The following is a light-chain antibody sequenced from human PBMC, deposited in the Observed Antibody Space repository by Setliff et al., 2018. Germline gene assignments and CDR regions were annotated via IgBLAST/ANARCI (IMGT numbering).Light chain of an antibody. CDR3: SSYTSSSSYV. Sequence: QSALTQPASVSGSPGQSVTISCTGTSSDVGGYNFVSWYQQHPGKAPKVMIYEVTNRPSGVSNRLSGSKSGNTASLTISGLQAEDEADYYCSSYTSSSSYVFGTGTKV. V-gene: IGLV2-14*01. CDR2: EVT. CDR1: SSDVGGYNF. J-gene: IGLJ1*01.